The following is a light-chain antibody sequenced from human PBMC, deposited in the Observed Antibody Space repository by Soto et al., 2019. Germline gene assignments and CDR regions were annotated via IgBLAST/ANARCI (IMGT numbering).Light chain of an antibody. J-gene: IGLJ1*01. Sequence: QSALTQPASVSGSPRQSITISCTVTSSDVGGYNYVSWYQQHPGKAPKLMIYEVSNRPSGVSNRFSGSKSGNTASLTNSGLEAEDEADYYCSSYTSSSTLDVFGTGTKLTVL. CDR3: SSYTSSSTLDV. CDR2: EVS. V-gene: IGLV2-14*01. CDR1: SSDVGGYNY.